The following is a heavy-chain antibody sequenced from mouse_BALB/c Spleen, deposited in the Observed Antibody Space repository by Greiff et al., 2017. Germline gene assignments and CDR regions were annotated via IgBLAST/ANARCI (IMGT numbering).Heavy chain of an antibody. V-gene: IGHV3-8*02. J-gene: IGHJ3*01. D-gene: IGHD2-14*01. CDR1: GDSITSGY. CDR3: ARWSDYRDGGAWFAY. Sequence: EVKLMESGPSLVKPSQTLSLTCSVTGDSITSGYWNWIRKFPGKKLEYMGYISYSGSTYYNPSHKSRISITRDTSKNQYYLQLNAVTTEDTATYYCARWSDYRDGGAWFAYWGQGTLVTVSA. CDR2: ISYSGST.